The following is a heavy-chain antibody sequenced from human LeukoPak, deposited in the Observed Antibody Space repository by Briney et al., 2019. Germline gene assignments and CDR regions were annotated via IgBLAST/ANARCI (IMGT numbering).Heavy chain of an antibody. Sequence: HPGGSLRLSCAASGFTFNSYAMSWVRQAPWERLQWVSGISDSGGNTYYADSVRGRFTISRDNSKNTLYLQMNSLRAEDTAVYYCARDGPYGYYGMDVWGQGTTVTVSS. D-gene: IGHD4-17*01. CDR1: GFTFNSYA. V-gene: IGHV3-23*01. CDR3: ARDGPYGYYGMDV. J-gene: IGHJ6*02. CDR2: ISDSGGNT.